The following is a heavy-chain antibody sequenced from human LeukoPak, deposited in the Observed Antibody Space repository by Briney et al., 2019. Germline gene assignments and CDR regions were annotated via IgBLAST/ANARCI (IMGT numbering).Heavy chain of an antibody. J-gene: IGHJ4*02. D-gene: IGHD4-17*01. CDR3: AKGSSVTTEGY. V-gene: IGHV3-23*01. CDR2: ISGSGGST. CDR1: GSTFSSYA. Sequence: GGSLRLSCAASGSTFSSYAMSWVRQAPGKGLEWVSAISGSGGSTYYADSVKGRFTISRDNSKNTLYLQMNSLRAEDTAVYYCAKGSSVTTEGYWGQGTLVTVSS.